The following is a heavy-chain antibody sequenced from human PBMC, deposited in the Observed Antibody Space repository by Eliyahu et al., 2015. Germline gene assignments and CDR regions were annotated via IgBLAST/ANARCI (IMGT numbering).Heavy chain of an antibody. V-gene: IGHV5-10-1*03. D-gene: IGHD3-10*01. Sequence: EVQLVQSGAEVKKPGESLRISCRGSGYIFTSYWISWVRQMPGKGLEWMGRIDPSDSYTNYSPSFQGHVTLSRDRSNNTAYLQWSSLKASDTAMYYCTRGEYYGSGRAFDIWGQGTMVTVSS. CDR2: IDPSDSYT. CDR3: TRGEYYGSGRAFDI. J-gene: IGHJ3*02. CDR1: GYIFTSYW.